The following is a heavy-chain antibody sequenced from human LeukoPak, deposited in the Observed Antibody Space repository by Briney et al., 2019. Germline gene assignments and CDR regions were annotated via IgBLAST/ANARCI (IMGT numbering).Heavy chain of an antibody. CDR1: GFTFSSFT. CDR2: ISSTSTYI. Sequence: GGSLRLTCAASGFTFSSFTMNWVRQAPGKGLEWVSSISSTSTYIHYADSVKGRFTISRDNAKNSLYLQMNSLRAEDTAVYYCARVRSSGSPLDYWGQGTLVTVSS. CDR3: ARVRSSGSPLDY. D-gene: IGHD3-10*01. J-gene: IGHJ4*02. V-gene: IGHV3-21*04.